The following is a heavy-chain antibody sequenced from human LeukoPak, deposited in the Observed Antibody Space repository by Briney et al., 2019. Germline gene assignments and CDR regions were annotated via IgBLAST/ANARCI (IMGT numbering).Heavy chain of an antibody. D-gene: IGHD1-26*01. J-gene: IGHJ6*03. CDR1: GYTFTGYY. V-gene: IGHV1-8*03. CDR2: MNPNSGNT. Sequence: GASVKVSCKASGYTFTGYYMHWVRQAPGQGLEWMGWMNPNSGNTGYAQKFQGRVTITRNTSISTAYMELSSLRSEDTAVYYCARANYSGSYWYYYYYMDVWGKGTTVTVSS. CDR3: ARANYSGSYWYYYYYMDV.